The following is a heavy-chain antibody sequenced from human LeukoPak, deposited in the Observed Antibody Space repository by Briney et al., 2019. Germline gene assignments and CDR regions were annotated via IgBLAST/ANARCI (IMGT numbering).Heavy chain of an antibody. CDR3: ARTKYGDYLFADY. CDR1: GGSISSNY. J-gene: IGHJ4*02. V-gene: IGHV4-59*01. D-gene: IGHD4-17*01. CDR2: AYYSGST. Sequence: ASETLSLTCTVSGGSISSNYWSWIRQPPGKGLEWIGYAYYSGSTNYNPSLKSRVTISVAKNQVSLKLSSVTAADTAVYYCARTKYGDYLFADYWGQGTLVTVSP.